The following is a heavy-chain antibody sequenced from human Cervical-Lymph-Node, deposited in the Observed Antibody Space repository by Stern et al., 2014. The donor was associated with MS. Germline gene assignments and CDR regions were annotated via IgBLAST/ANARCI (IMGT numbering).Heavy chain of an antibody. CDR2: IYYSGST. V-gene: IGHV4-39*01. D-gene: IGHD6-19*01. CDR1: GGSISSSSYY. Sequence: QVQLVESGPGLVKPSETLSLTCTVSGGSISSSSYYWGWIRQPPGKGLEWIGSIYYSGSTYYNPSLKSRVTLSVDTSKNQFSLKLSSVTAADTAVYYCARQVGGAGHHATFDYWGQGTLVTVSS. CDR3: ARQVGGAGHHATFDY. J-gene: IGHJ4*02.